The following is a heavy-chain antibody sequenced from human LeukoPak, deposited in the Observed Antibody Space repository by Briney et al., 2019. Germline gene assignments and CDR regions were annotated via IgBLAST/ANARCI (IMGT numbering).Heavy chain of an antibody. Sequence: AGGSLRLSCAASGFTFSSYWMHWVRQAPGKGLMWVSRINGDGSSTSYADSVKGRFTISRDSAKNSLYLQMNSLRAEDTAVYYCARFRTWGDKAFDYWGQGTLVTVSS. CDR3: ARFRTWGDKAFDY. CDR2: INGDGSST. J-gene: IGHJ4*02. V-gene: IGHV3-74*01. D-gene: IGHD2-21*02. CDR1: GFTFSSYW.